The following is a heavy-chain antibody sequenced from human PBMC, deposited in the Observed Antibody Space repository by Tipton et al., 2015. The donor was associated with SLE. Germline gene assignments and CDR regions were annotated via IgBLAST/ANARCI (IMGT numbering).Heavy chain of an antibody. CDR2: ISGSGGST. CDR1: GFTFSSYA. D-gene: IGHD3-10*01. V-gene: IGHV3-23*01. Sequence: SLRLSCAASGFTFSSYAMSWVRQAPGKGLEWVSAISGSGGSTYYADSVKGRFTISRDNSKNTLYLQMNSLRAENTAVYYCAKDPTYYYGSGSYYGTYGMDVWGQGTTVTVSS. CDR3: AKDPTYYYGSGSYYGTYGMDV. J-gene: IGHJ6*02.